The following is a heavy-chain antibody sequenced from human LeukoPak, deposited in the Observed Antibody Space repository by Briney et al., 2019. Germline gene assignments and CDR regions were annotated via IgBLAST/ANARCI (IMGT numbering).Heavy chain of an antibody. J-gene: IGHJ5*02. CDR3: ARAWGVAGTGNWFDP. D-gene: IGHD6-19*01. CDR1: GYTFTGYY. Sequence: ASVKVSCKASGYTFTGYYMHWVRQAPGQGLEWMGWINPNSGGTNYAQKFQGRVTMTRDTSISTAYMELSRLRSDDTAVYYCARAWGVAGTGNWFDPWGQGTLVTVPS. V-gene: IGHV1-2*02. CDR2: INPNSGGT.